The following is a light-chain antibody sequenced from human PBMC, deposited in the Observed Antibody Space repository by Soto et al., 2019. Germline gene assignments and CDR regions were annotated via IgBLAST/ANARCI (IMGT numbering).Light chain of an antibody. V-gene: IGKV3-15*01. Sequence: EIVMTQSPATLSVSPGERATLSCRASQRVSSNLAWYQQKPGQAPRLLIYRASTRATGIPARFSGSGSGTEFTLTISSLQSEDFAVYYCQHYNNWPPWTFGQGTKVEIK. CDR3: QHYNNWPPWT. CDR1: QRVSSN. J-gene: IGKJ1*01. CDR2: RAS.